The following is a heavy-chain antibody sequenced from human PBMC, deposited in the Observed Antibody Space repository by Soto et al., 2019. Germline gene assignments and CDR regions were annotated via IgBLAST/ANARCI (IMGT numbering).Heavy chain of an antibody. D-gene: IGHD1-26*01. CDR1: GYTFSSYS. J-gene: IGHJ4*02. Sequence: VASVKVSCKASGYTFSSYSMHWVRQAPGQRLEWMGWISAYNGNTKYAQKFQDRVTLTTDTSTTTAYMELRSLRSDDTAVYYCARKEVGATLKDFDYWGQGTLVTVSS. CDR2: ISAYNGNT. CDR3: ARKEVGATLKDFDY. V-gene: IGHV1-18*01.